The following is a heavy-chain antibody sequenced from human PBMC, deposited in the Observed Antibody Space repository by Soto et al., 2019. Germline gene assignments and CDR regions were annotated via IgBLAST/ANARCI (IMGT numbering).Heavy chain of an antibody. CDR1: GFTFSNAW. Sequence: PGGSLRLSCAASGFTFSNAWMSWVRQAPGKGLEWVGRIKSKTDGGTTDYAAPVKGRFTISRDDSKNTLYLQMNSLKTEDTAVYYCTTDPHIVGVPTTLGAFDIWGQGTMVTVSS. V-gene: IGHV3-15*01. D-gene: IGHD1-26*01. CDR2: IKSKTDGGTT. J-gene: IGHJ3*02. CDR3: TTDPHIVGVPTTLGAFDI.